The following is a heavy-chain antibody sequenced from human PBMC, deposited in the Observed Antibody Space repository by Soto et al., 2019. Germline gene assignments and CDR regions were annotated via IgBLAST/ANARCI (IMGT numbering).Heavy chain of an antibody. CDR2: INPNSGGT. V-gene: IGHV1-2*02. Sequence: ASVKVSCKASGYTFTGYYMHWVRQAPGLGLEWMGWINPNSGGTNYAQKFQGRVTMTRDTSISTAYMELSRLRSDDTAVYYCAHRGIAVAKRNYYYGMDVWGQGTTVTVSS. CDR3: AHRGIAVAKRNYYYGMDV. CDR1: GYTFTGYY. D-gene: IGHD6-19*01. J-gene: IGHJ6*02.